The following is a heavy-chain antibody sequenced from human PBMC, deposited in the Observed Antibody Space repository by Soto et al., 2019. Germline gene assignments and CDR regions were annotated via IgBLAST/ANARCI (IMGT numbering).Heavy chain of an antibody. CDR2: IYYSGST. CDR3: ARITGTTASNYYYYDMDV. V-gene: IGHV4-39*01. CDR1: GGSISSSSYY. Sequence: SETLSLTCTVSGGSISSSSYYWGWIRQPPGKGLEWIGSIYYSGSTYYNPSLKSRVTISVDTSKNQFSLKLSSVTAADTAVYYCARITGTTASNYYYYDMDVWGQGTTVTVSS. J-gene: IGHJ6*02. D-gene: IGHD1-7*01.